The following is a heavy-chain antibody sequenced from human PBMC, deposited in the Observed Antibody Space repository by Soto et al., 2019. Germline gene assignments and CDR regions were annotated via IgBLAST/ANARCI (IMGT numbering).Heavy chain of an antibody. J-gene: IGHJ6*02. CDR2: ISYDGSNK. D-gene: IGHD3-22*01. Sequence: SLRLSCAASGFTFSSYAMSWVRQAPGKGLEWVAVISYDGSNKYYADSVKGRFTISRDNSKNTLYLQMNSLRAEDTAVYYCARDEDYYDSSGLMDVWGQGTTVTVSS. CDR1: GFTFSSYA. V-gene: IGHV3-30-3*01. CDR3: ARDEDYYDSSGLMDV.